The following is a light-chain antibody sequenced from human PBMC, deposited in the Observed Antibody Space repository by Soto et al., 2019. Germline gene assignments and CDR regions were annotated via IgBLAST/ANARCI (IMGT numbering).Light chain of an antibody. V-gene: IGLV2-14*01. J-gene: IGLJ1*01. Sequence: VLTQPASVSGSPGQSITISCTGTSSDVGGYNYVSWYQQHPDKAPKLMIYEVSNRPSGVSNRFSGSKSGNTASLTISGLQAEDEADYYCSSYTTSSTYVFGTGTKFTVL. CDR3: SSYTTSSTYV. CDR2: EVS. CDR1: SSDVGGYNY.